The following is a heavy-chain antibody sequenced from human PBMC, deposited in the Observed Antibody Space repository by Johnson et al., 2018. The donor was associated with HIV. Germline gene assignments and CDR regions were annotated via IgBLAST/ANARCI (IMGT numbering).Heavy chain of an antibody. D-gene: IGHD7-27*01. CDR3: APLGDAFDI. CDR1: GFTFKIYA. CDR2: VSYDGPDK. J-gene: IGHJ3*02. Sequence: QVQLVESGGGVVQPGTSLRLSCAASGFTFKIYAMHWVRQAPGKGLEWVAVVSYDGPDKYYADSVKGRFTISRDNSKTTLYLQMNSLRAEATAVYYCAPLGDAFDIWGQGTMVTVSS. V-gene: IGHV3-30*04.